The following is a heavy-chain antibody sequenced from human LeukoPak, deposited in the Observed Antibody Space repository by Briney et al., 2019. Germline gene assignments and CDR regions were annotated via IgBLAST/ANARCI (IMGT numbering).Heavy chain of an antibody. J-gene: IGHJ3*02. CDR3: ARQAFWASWYYAFDI. Sequence: SEALSLTCTVSGGSISSSSYYWGWIRQPPGKGLEWIGSIYYSGSTYYNPSLKSRVTISVDTSKNQFSLKLSSVTAADPAVYYCARQAFWASWYYAFDIWGQGTMVTVSS. CDR1: GGSISSSSYY. V-gene: IGHV4-39*01. CDR2: IYYSGST. D-gene: IGHD6-13*01.